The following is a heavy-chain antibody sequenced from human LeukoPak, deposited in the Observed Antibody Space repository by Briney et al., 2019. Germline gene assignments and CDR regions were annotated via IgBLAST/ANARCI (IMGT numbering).Heavy chain of an antibody. J-gene: IGHJ6*02. V-gene: IGHV4-34*01. CDR2: INHSGST. CDR3: ARGRIKLQLRGYYYGMDV. CDR1: GGSFSGYY. Sequence: SETLSLTCAAYGGSFSGYYWSWIRQPPGKGLEWIGEINHSGSTNYNLSLKSRVTISVDTSKNQFSLKLSSVTAADTAVYYCARGRIKLQLRGYYYGMDVWGQGTTVTVSS. D-gene: IGHD5-18*01.